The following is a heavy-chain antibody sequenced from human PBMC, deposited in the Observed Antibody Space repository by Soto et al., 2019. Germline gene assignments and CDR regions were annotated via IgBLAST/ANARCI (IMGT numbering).Heavy chain of an antibody. V-gene: IGHV1-18*04. D-gene: IGHD6-13*01. CDR2: ISAYNGNT. J-gene: IGHJ3*02. Sequence: ALVKVSCKASGYTFTSYGISWVRQAPGQGLEWMGWISAYNGNTNYAQKLQGRVTMTTDTSTSTAYMELRSLRSDDTAVYYCARDLGPGGIAAAGTEAFDIWGQGTMVTVSS. CDR1: GYTFTSYG. CDR3: ARDLGPGGIAAAGTEAFDI.